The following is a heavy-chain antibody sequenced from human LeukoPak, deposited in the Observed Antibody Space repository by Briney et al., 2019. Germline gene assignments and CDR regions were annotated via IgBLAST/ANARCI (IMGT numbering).Heavy chain of an antibody. J-gene: IGHJ4*02. CDR1: GCIFSSYE. D-gene: IGHD4-17*01. V-gene: IGHV3-48*03. CDR3: ARVPTLSDYLLNY. Sequence: PGGSLRLSCAASGCIFSSYEVNWVRQAPGKGLEWVSYISSSGSAIYYADSVKGRFTISRDNAKNSLYLQMNSLRAEDTAVYYCARVPTLSDYLLNYWGQGTLVTVSS. CDR2: ISSSGSAI.